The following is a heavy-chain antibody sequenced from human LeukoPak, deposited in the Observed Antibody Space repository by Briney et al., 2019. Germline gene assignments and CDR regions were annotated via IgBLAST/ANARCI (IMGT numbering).Heavy chain of an antibody. Sequence: PSETLSLTCTVSGVSVTSYYWSWIRQPPGKGLEWIGYIYYNGGTNYNPSLKSRITISLDTSKNQFSLRLSSVTAADTAVYYWAGGGDKAKTGYWGQGTLVTASS. J-gene: IGHJ4*02. CDR1: GVSVTSYY. CDR2: IYYNGGT. CDR3: AGGGDKAKTGY. V-gene: IGHV4-59*08. D-gene: IGHD2-15*01.